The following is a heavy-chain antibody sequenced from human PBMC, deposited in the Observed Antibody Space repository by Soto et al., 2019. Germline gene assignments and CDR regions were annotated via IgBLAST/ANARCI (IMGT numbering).Heavy chain of an antibody. CDR3: ARGIAKGHLDP. V-gene: IGHV1-3*01. Sequence: ASVKVSCKASGYTFTRYTMNWVRQAPGQRLEWMGWINPDNGNTKSSQKFQDRVIITRDTSASTAYMDLSSLRSEDTAVYYCARGIAKGHLDPWGQGTLVTVSS. CDR2: INPDNGNT. D-gene: IGHD2-15*01. J-gene: IGHJ5*02. CDR1: GYTFTRYT.